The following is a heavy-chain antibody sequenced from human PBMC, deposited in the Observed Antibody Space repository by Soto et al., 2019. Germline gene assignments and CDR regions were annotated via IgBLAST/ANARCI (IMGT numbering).Heavy chain of an antibody. CDR1: GGTFSSYA. Sequence: QVQLVQSGAEVKKPGSSVKVSCKASGGTFSSYAISWVRQAPGQWLEWRGGIIPIFGTANYAQKFQGRVTITADESTRTAYMELSSLRSEDTAVYYCARHVPAAGYYYGMDVWGQGTTVTVSS. D-gene: IGHD2-2*01. V-gene: IGHV1-69*12. J-gene: IGHJ6*02. CDR2: IIPIFGTA. CDR3: ARHVPAAGYYYGMDV.